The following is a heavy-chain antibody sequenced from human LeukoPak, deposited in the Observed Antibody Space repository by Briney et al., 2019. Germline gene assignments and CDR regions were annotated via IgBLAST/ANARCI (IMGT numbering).Heavy chain of an antibody. V-gene: IGHV3-9*01. Sequence: GGSLRLSCAASGFTFDDYAMHWVRQAPGKGLEWVSGISWNSGSIGYADSVKGRFTISRDNAKNSLYLQMNSLRAEDTALYYCAKASGSSGYYPFDPWGQGTLVTVSS. CDR3: AKASGSSGYYPFDP. CDR1: GFTFDDYA. CDR2: ISWNSGSI. D-gene: IGHD3-22*01. J-gene: IGHJ5*02.